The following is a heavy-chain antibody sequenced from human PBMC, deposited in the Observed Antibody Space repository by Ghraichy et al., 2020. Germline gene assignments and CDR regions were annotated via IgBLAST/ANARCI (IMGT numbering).Heavy chain of an antibody. CDR1: GYTFTSYY. Sequence: ASVKVSCKASGYTFTSYYMHWVRQAPGQGLEWMGIINPSGGSTSYAQKFQGRVTMTRDTSTSTVYMELSSLRSEDTAVYYCARASASLVPPGGMDVWGQGTTVTVSS. J-gene: IGHJ6*02. CDR3: ARASASLVPPGGMDV. D-gene: IGHD3-10*01. V-gene: IGHV1-46*01. CDR2: INPSGGST.